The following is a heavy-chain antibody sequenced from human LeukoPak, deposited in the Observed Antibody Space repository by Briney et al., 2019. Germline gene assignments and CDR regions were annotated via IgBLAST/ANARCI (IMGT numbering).Heavy chain of an antibody. D-gene: IGHD3-16*02. CDR2: INHSGST. V-gene: IGHV4-34*01. J-gene: IGHJ4*02. CDR3: ARGRYYDYVWGSYRPFDY. Sequence: PSETLSLTCAVYGGSFSGYYWSWIRQPPGKGLDWIGEINHSGSTNYNPSLKSRVTISVDTSKNQFSLKLSSVTAADTAVYYCARGRYYDYVWGSYRPFDYWGQGTLVTVSS. CDR1: GGSFSGYY.